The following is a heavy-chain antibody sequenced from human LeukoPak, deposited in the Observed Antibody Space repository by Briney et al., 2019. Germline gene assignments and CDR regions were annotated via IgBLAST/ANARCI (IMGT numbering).Heavy chain of an antibody. CDR3: ARDLATLRGGDQSFDY. J-gene: IGHJ4*02. D-gene: IGHD2-15*01. CDR2: IIPILGIA. V-gene: IGHV1-69*04. Sequence: SVKVSCKPSGGTFSSYAISWVRQAPGQGLEWMGRIIPILGIANYAQKFQGRVTITADKSTSTAYMELSSLRSEDTAVYSCARDLATLRGGDQSFDYWGQGTLVTVSS. CDR1: GGTFSSYA.